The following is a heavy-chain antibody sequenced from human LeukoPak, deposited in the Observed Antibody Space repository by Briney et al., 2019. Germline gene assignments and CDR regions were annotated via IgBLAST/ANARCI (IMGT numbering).Heavy chain of an antibody. CDR2: ISAYNGNT. D-gene: IGHD1-26*01. CDR1: GYTFTSYG. CDR3: ARGSSWELLIYYYYYGMDV. V-gene: IGHV1-18*01. J-gene: IGHJ6*02. Sequence: ASVKVSCKASGYTFTSYGISWVRQAPGQGLEWMGWISAYNGNTNYAQKVQGRVTMTTDTSTSTAYMELRSLRSDDTAVYHCARGSSWELLIYYYYYGMDVWGQGTTVTVSS.